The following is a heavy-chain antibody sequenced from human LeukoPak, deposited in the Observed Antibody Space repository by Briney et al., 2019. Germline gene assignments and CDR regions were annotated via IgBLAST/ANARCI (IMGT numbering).Heavy chain of an antibody. D-gene: IGHD6-13*01. J-gene: IGHJ4*02. CDR3: AREKLSAGTHFEH. Sequence: PSETLSLTCTVSGGSISSSSYYWGWIRQPPGKGLEWIGSIYNRGTTVDNPSLRSRVTVSVHKSKNEFSLRLTSVTAADTAIYYCAREKLSAGTHFEHWGRGILVSVSA. CDR2: IYNRGTT. CDR1: GGSISSSSYY. V-gene: IGHV4-39*07.